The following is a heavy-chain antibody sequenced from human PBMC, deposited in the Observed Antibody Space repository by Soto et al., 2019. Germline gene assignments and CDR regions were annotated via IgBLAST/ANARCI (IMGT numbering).Heavy chain of an antibody. Sequence: QVQLVESGGGVVQPGRSLRLSCAASGFTFNTYGMHWVRQAPGKGLEWVAVTSYDGSNKYYADSVKGRFTISRGNAKNTLYVEMNILRDEDTAVYYCVKGATGGPRGYFDLWGRGTLVTVSS. V-gene: IGHV3-30*18. D-gene: IGHD3-16*01. CDR3: VKGATGGPRGYFDL. CDR1: GFTFNTYG. J-gene: IGHJ2*01. CDR2: TSYDGSNK.